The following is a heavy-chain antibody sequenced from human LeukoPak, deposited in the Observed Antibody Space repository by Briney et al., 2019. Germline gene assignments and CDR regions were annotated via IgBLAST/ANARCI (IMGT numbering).Heavy chain of an antibody. Sequence: ASVKVSCKASGYTFTSYGISWVRQAPGQGLEWMGCISAYNGNTNYAQKLQGRVTMTTDTSTSTAYMELRSLRSDDTAVYYCAREVSNCSSTSCYAVVDYWGQGTLVTVSS. CDR2: ISAYNGNT. J-gene: IGHJ4*02. V-gene: IGHV1-18*01. CDR3: AREVSNCSSTSCYAVVDY. D-gene: IGHD2-2*01. CDR1: GYTFTSYG.